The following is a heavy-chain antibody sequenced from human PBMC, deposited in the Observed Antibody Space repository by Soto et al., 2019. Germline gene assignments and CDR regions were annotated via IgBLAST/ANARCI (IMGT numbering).Heavy chain of an antibody. V-gene: IGHV1-18*01. CDR2: ISAYSGNT. Sequence: ASVKVSCKAAGYTFTSYGISWVRQAPGQGLEWMGWISAYSGNTNYAQKLQGRVTMTTDTSTSTAYMELRSLRSDDTAVYYCARGAALNYYFDYWGQGTLVTVSS. D-gene: IGHD1-7*01. CDR1: GYTFTSYG. CDR3: ARGAALNYYFDY. J-gene: IGHJ4*02.